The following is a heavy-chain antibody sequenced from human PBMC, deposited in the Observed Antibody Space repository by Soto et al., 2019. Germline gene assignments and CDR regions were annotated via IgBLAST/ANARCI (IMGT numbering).Heavy chain of an antibody. CDR1: GFTFSSYA. D-gene: IGHD4-4*01. J-gene: IGHJ4*02. V-gene: IGHV3-23*01. Sequence: GGSLRLSCAASGFTFSSYAMSWVRQAPGKGLEWVSAISGSGGSTYYADSVKGRFTISRDNSKNTLYLQMNSLRAEDTAAYYCAKRMTTVKRAYYFDYWGQGTLVTVSS. CDR3: AKRMTTVKRAYYFDY. CDR2: ISGSGGST.